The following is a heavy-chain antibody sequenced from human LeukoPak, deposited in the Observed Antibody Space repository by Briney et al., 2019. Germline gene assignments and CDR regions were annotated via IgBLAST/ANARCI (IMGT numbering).Heavy chain of an antibody. CDR1: GDSIGTYY. D-gene: IGHD1-26*01. V-gene: IGHV4-59*01. Sequence: SETLSLTCTVSGDSIGTYYWSWIRQPPGKGLESIGYIYYNGSTNYNPSLKSRVTISIDTSKNQFSLKLSSVTAADTAVYYCARLGSGSYRDWGQGTLVTVSS. J-gene: IGHJ4*02. CDR3: ARLGSGSYRD. CDR2: IYYNGST.